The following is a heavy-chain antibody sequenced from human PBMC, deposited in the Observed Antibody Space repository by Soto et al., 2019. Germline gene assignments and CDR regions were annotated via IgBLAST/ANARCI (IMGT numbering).Heavy chain of an antibody. Sequence: ASVKVSCKASGYTFTGYYMHWVRQAPGQGLEWMGWINPNSGGTNYAQKFQGWVTMTRDTSISTAYMELSRLRSDDTAVYYCARGVAAAGNNWFDPWGQGTPVTVSS. D-gene: IGHD6-13*01. CDR3: ARGVAAAGNNWFDP. CDR2: INPNSGGT. J-gene: IGHJ5*02. V-gene: IGHV1-2*04. CDR1: GYTFTGYY.